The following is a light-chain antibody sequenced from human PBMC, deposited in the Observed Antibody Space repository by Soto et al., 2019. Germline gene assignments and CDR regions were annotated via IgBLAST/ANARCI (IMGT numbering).Light chain of an antibody. CDR2: KAS. Sequence: DIQMTQSPSTLSGSVGDRVTITCRASQTISSWLAWYQQKPGKAPKLLIYKASTLKSGVQSRFSGSGSGTEFTLTIRSLQPDDFATYYCQQYNSFPWTFGLGTKVDI. CDR1: QTISSW. CDR3: QQYNSFPWT. V-gene: IGKV1-5*03. J-gene: IGKJ1*01.